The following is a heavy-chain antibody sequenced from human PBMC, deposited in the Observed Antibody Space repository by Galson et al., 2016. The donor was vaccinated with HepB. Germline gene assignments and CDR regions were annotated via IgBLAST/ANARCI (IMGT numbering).Heavy chain of an antibody. D-gene: IGHD5-12*01. Sequence: LEWVSGISHDSGSEFYGDSVKGRFTIYRDNSKNTVYLELNSLTAEDTAIYYCVNRAEYSGRDNGFQYWGQGTLVTVSS. CDR2: ISHDSGSE. CDR3: VNRAEYSGRDNGFQY. J-gene: IGHJ4*02. V-gene: IGHV3-23*01.